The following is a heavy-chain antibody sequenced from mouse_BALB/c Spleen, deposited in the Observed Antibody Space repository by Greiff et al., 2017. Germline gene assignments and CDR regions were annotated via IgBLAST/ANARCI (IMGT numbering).Heavy chain of an antibody. CDR2: INPSTGYT. CDR3: ARRGGLRPYYFDY. J-gene: IGHJ2*01. V-gene: IGHV1-7*01. CDR1: GYTFTSYW. D-gene: IGHD2-4*01. Sequence: QVQLQQSGAELAQPGASVKMSCKASGYTFTSYWMPWVQQRPGQGLEWIGYINPSTGYTEYNQKFKDKATLTADKSSSTAYMQLSSLTSEDSAVYYCARRGGLRPYYFDYWGQGTTLTVSS.